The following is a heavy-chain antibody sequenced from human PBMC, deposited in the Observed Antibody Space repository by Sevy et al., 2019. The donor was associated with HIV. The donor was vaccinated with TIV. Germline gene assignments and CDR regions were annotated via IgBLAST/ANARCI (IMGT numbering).Heavy chain of an antibody. CDR3: ARASRVTLILIVRIGWHFDL. CDR1: GFSVSSSY. V-gene: IGHV3-53*01. CDR2: ISTDGST. J-gene: IGHJ2*01. Sequence: RGSLRLSCAASGFSVSSSYVTWVRQAPGKGLEWVSVISTDGSTYYADSVKGRFTISRDSSKNTLSLQMNSLRGEDTAVYYCARASRVTLILIVRIGWHFDLWGRGTLVTVSS. D-gene: IGHD3-22*01.